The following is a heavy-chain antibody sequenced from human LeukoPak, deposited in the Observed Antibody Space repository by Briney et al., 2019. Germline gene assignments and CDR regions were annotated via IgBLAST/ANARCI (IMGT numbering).Heavy chain of an antibody. CDR2: INSDGSST. V-gene: IGHV3-74*01. D-gene: IGHD3-9*01. CDR1: GFTFSSYR. CDR3: AKASYYDILTGLFDY. J-gene: IGHJ4*02. Sequence: GGSLRLSCAASGFTFSSYRMHWVRQAPGKGLVWVSRINSDGSSTSYADSVKGRFTISRDNSEKTLYLQMNSLRPEDTAVYYCAKASYYDILTGLFDYWGQGTLVTVSS.